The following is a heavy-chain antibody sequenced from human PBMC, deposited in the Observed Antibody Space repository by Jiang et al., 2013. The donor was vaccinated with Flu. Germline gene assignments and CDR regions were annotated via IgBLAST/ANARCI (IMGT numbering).Heavy chain of an antibody. CDR2: IYYGGST. J-gene: IGHJ4*02. Sequence: LLKPSQTLSLTCTVSGGSISSGGYYWSWIRQHPGKGLEWIGCIYYGGSTDYNPSLKSRVTISVDTSKNQFSLKLSSVTAADTAVYYCARGFATGRFGTLRYFDWPHYWGQGTLVTVSS. CDR3: ARGFATGRFGTLRYFDWPHY. CDR1: GGSISSGGYY. V-gene: IGHV4-61*08. D-gene: IGHD3-9*01.